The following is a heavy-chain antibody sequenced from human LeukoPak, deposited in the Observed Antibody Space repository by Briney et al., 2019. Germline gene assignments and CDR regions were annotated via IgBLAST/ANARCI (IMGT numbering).Heavy chain of an antibody. CDR3: ALYDPVYYYIDV. CDR1: GGSFSGYY. V-gene: IGHV4-34*01. J-gene: IGHJ6*03. CDR2: INHSGST. D-gene: IGHD2-2*02. Sequence: PSETLSLTCAVYGGSFSGYYWSWIRQPPGKGLEWIGEINHSGSTNYNPSLKSRVTISVDTSKDQFSLKLSSVTAADTAVYYCALYDPVYYYIDVWGKGTTVTVSS.